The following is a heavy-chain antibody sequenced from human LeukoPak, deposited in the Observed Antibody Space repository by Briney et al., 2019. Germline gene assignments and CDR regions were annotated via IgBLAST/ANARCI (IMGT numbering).Heavy chain of an antibody. CDR3: TMIQPPDRYYYGMDV. V-gene: IGHV3-15*01. J-gene: IGHJ6*04. CDR2: IKSKTDGGTT. Sequence: PGGSLRLSCAASGFTFSNAWMSWVRQAPGKGLEWVGRIKSKTDGGTTDYAAPVKGRFTISRDDPKNTLYLQMNSLKTEDTAVYYCTMIQPPDRYYYGMDVWGKGTTVTVSS. CDR1: GFTFSNAW. D-gene: IGHD2-2*01.